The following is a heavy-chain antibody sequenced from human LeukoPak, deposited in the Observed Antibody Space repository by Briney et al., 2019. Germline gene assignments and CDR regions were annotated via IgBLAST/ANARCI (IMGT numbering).Heavy chain of an antibody. D-gene: IGHD3-10*01. J-gene: IGHJ3*01. Sequence: GASVKVSCKASGYTFTSYGISWVRQAPGQGLEWMGWISAYNGNTNYAQKLQGRVTMTTDTSTSTAYMDLRSLTSDDTAVYYCARLIRDYSGSRSYFYSPASNDAVDVWGQGTMVTVSS. CDR2: ISAYNGNT. CDR3: ARLIRDYSGSRSYFYSPASNDAVDV. CDR1: GYTFTSYG. V-gene: IGHV1-18*01.